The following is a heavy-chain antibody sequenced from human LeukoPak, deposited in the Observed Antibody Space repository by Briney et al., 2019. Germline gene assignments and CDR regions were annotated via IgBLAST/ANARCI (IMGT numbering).Heavy chain of an antibody. CDR3: ARDRSSGLWPPTTYYFDY. J-gene: IGHJ4*02. CDR1: GFTFSSYG. Sequence: GGSLRLSCAASGFTFSSYGMHWVRQAPGKGLEWVAVIWYDGSNKYYADSEKGRFTISRDNSKNTLYLQMNSPRAEDTAVYYCARDRSSGLWPPTTYYFDYWGQGTLVTVSS. D-gene: IGHD5-18*01. CDR2: IWYDGSNK. V-gene: IGHV3-33*01.